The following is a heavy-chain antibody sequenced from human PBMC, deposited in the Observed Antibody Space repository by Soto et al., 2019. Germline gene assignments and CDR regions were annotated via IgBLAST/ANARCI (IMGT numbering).Heavy chain of an antibody. CDR1: GGSISSGGYY. D-gene: IGHD3-10*01. V-gene: IGHV4-31*03. Sequence: SETLSLTCTVSGGSISSGGYYWSWIRQHPGKGLEWIGYIYYSGSTYYNPSLKSRVTISVDTSKNQFSLKLSSVTAADTAVYFCARDITSVRGVTYYHYGMDVWGQGTTVTVSS. CDR3: ARDITSVRGVTYYHYGMDV. CDR2: IYYSGST. J-gene: IGHJ6*02.